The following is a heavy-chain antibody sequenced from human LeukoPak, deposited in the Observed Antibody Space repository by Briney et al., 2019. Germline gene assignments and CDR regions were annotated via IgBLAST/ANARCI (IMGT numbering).Heavy chain of an antibody. D-gene: IGHD3-22*01. J-gene: IGHJ6*03. CDR3: ARMGDSSGYYYYYYYMDV. CDR2: INPNSGGT. V-gene: IGHV1-2*02. Sequence: ASVKVSCKASGYTFTGYYMHWVRQAPGQGLEWMGWINPNSGGTNYAQKLQGRVTMTTDTSTSTAYMELRSLRSDDTAVYYCARMGDSSGYYYYYYYMDVWGKGTTVTISS. CDR1: GYTFTGYY.